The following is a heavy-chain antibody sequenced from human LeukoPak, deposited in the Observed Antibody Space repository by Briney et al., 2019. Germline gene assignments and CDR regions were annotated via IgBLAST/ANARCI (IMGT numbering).Heavy chain of an antibody. CDR3: ARVTVGATADYFDS. J-gene: IGHJ4*02. Sequence: TGGSQRLSCAASVLILNTYSTSWVRNATGKAREWISYNSCGSDTIYLPHFVQGRFTISRDNARHSLYLQLDSLRAEDTAVYFCARVTVGATADYFDSWGQGTLVTVSS. D-gene: IGHD1-26*01. CDR2: NSCGSDTI. CDR1: VLILNTYS. V-gene: IGHV3-48*01.